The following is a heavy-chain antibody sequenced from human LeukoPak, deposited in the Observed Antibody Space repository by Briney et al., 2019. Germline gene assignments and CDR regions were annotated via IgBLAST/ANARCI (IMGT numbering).Heavy chain of an antibody. Sequence: SETLSLTCAVYGGSFSGYYWSWIRQPPGKGLEWIGEINHSGSTNYNPSLKSRVTISVDTSKNQFSLKLSSVTAADTAVYYCASFPLQGTSSWFDPWGQGTLVTVSS. CDR1: GGSFSGYY. CDR2: INHSGST. CDR3: ASFPLQGTSSWFDP. V-gene: IGHV4-34*01. J-gene: IGHJ5*02. D-gene: IGHD3-10*01.